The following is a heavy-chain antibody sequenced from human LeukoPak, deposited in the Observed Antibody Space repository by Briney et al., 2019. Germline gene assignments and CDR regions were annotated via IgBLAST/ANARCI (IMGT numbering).Heavy chain of an antibody. Sequence: ASVKVSCKASGYTFTTYGISWVRQAPGQGLEWMGWISAYNGNTNYAQKLQGRVTMTTDTSTSTAYMELRSLRSDDTAVYYCARVSYGFFAGYFDYWGQGTLVTVSS. V-gene: IGHV1-18*01. J-gene: IGHJ4*02. CDR1: GYTFTTYG. D-gene: IGHD5-18*01. CDR2: ISAYNGNT. CDR3: ARVSYGFFAGYFDY.